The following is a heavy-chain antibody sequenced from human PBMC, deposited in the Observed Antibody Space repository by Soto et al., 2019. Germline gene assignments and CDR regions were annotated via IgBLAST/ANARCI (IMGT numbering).Heavy chain of an antibody. J-gene: IGHJ3*01. CDR3: ARGIYDTSVGTAFDV. D-gene: IGHD3-22*01. CDR2: TYYRSKWYH. Sequence: SQTLSLTCAISGDSVSSDTVVWNLIRLSPSRGLEWLGRTYYRSKWYHEYAVFVQSRISINPDTSKNHFSLQLNSVTPEDTAVYYCARGIYDTSVGTAFDVWGQGTKVTVSS. V-gene: IGHV6-1*01. CDR1: GDSVSSDTVV.